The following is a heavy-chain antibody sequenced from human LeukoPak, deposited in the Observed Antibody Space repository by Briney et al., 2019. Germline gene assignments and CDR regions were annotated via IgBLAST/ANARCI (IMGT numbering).Heavy chain of an antibody. CDR1: GYTFTGYY. CDR2: INPNSGGT. J-gene: IGHJ5*02. Sequence: GASVKVSCKASGYTFTGYYMHWVRQAPGQGLEWMGWINPNSGGTNYAQKFQGRVTTTRDTSISTAYMELSRLRSDDTAVYYCARERLRKSGFDPWGQGTLVTVSS. CDR3: ARERLRKSGFDP. V-gene: IGHV1-2*02. D-gene: IGHD6-25*01.